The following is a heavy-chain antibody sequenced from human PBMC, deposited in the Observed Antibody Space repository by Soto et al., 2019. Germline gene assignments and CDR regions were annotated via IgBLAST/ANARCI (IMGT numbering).Heavy chain of an antibody. D-gene: IGHD2-21*01. Sequence: PSETLSLTCTVSGGSVSSSSYYWSWLRQPPGKGLGWIGYIYYSGSTNYNPSLKRRVTISVDTSKNQFSLKLSSVTAAATAVYYCARDIGDEPYGMDVWGQGTTVTVSS. V-gene: IGHV4-61*01. J-gene: IGHJ6*02. CDR1: GGSVSSSSYY. CDR2: IYYSGST. CDR3: ARDIGDEPYGMDV.